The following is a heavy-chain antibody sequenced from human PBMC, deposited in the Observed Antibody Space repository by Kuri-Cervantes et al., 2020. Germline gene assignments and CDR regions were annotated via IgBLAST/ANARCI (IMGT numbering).Heavy chain of an antibody. CDR2: TYYRSKWYN. V-gene: IGHV6-1*01. CDR3: ARALNDYGRRGAFDI. CDR1: VDTVSSNSAA. D-gene: IGHD4-17*01. Sequence: SQTLSLTCAISVDTVSSNSAAWNWIRQSPSRGLEWLGRTYYRSKWYNDYAVSVKSRITINPDTSKNQFSLQLNSVTPEDTAVYYCARALNDYGRRGAFDIWGQGTMVTVSS. J-gene: IGHJ3*02.